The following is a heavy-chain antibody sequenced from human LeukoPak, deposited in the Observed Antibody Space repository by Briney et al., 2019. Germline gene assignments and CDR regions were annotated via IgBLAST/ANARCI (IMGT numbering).Heavy chain of an antibody. CDR3: ARDYSSSWYVSNY. D-gene: IGHD6-13*01. Sequence: ASVKVSCKASGYTFTGYYMHWVRQAPGQGLEWMGWISAYNGNTNYAQKLQGRVTMTTDTSTSTAYMELRSLRSDDTAVYYCARDYSSSWYVSNYWGQGTLVTVSS. CDR1: GYTFTGYY. CDR2: ISAYNGNT. V-gene: IGHV1-18*04. J-gene: IGHJ4*02.